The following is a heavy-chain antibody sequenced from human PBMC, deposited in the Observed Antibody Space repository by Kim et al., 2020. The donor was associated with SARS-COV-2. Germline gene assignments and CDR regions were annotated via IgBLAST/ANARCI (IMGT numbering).Heavy chain of an antibody. Sequence: SETLSLTCAVSGGSISSGGYSWSWIRQPPGKGLEWIGYIYRSGSTYYNPSLKSRVTISVDRSKNQFSLKLNSVTAADTAVYYCARGQLGAPYYFDYWGQGTLVTVSS. CDR2: IYRSGST. CDR3: ARGQLGAPYYFDY. V-gene: IGHV4-30-2*01. D-gene: IGHD1-26*01. J-gene: IGHJ4*02. CDR1: GGSISSGGYS.